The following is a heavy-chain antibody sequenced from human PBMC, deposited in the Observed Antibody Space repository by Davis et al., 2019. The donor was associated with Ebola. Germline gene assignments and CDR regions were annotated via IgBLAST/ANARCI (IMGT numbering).Heavy chain of an antibody. CDR2: IYWDDDK. V-gene: IGHV2-5*02. J-gene: IGHJ3*01. CDR1: GFSLSTSGVG. Sequence: SGPTLVKPTQTLTLTCTFSGFSLSTSGVGVGWIRQPPGKALEWLALIYWDDDKRYSPSLKSRLSITKDTSKNQVVLTVTNMDHVDTATYYCAKFRSDDAFDVWGPGTTVTVSS. CDR3: AKFRSDDAFDV.